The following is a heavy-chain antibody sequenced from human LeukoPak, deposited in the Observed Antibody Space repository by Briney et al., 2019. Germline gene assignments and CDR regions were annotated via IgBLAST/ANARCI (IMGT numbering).Heavy chain of an antibody. D-gene: IGHD3-22*01. V-gene: IGHV3-64*02. Sequence: GGSLRLSCAASGFTFSNYAMHWVRQAPGKGLQYVSDISSNGGSTYYADSVKGRFTISRDNSKNTLYLQMGSLRVEDTAVYYCARGLFLSGYLDAFDIWGQGTVVTVSS. CDR2: ISSNGGST. CDR3: ARGLFLSGYLDAFDI. CDR1: GFTFSNYA. J-gene: IGHJ3*02.